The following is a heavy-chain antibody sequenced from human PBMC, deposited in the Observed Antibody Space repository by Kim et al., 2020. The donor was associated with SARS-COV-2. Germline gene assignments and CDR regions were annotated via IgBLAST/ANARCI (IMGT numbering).Heavy chain of an antibody. CDR3: AKDICPSPSLRCGMDV. Sequence: GGSLRLSCAASGFTFDDYAMHWVRQAPGKGLEWVSGISWNSGSIGYADSVKGRFTISRDNAKNSLYLQMNSLRAEDTALYYCAKDICPSPSLRCGMDVWGQGTTVTVSS. D-gene: IGHD4-17*01. J-gene: IGHJ6*02. CDR2: ISWNSGSI. V-gene: IGHV3-9*01. CDR1: GFTFDDYA.